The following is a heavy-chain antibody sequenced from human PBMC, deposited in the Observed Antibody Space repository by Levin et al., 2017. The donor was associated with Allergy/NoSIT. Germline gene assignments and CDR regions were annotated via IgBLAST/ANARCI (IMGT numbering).Heavy chain of an antibody. V-gene: IGHV3-23*01. CDR1: GFTFSSYA. CDR2: ISGSGGST. CDR3: AKLRYFDWLPEFDY. Sequence: HGESLKISCAASGFTFSSYAMSWVRQAPGKGLEWVSAISGSGGSTYYADSVPGRFTISRDNYKHTLYLQMNSLRAEDTAVYYCAKLRYFDWLPEFDYWGQGTLVTVSS. D-gene: IGHD3-9*01. J-gene: IGHJ4*02.